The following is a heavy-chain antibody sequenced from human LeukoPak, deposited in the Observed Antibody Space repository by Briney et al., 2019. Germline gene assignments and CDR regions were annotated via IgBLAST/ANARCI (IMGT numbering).Heavy chain of an antibody. D-gene: IGHD6-6*01. CDR3: LRGGQLVGSSPPRGY. CDR2: INSDGSTT. Sequence: PGGSLRLSCAASGFTFNSYWMHWVRQAPGKGLVWVSRINSDGSTTNHEDAVKGRFTISRDTAQSTRYLQMNSLRAENTAVYYCLRGGQLVGSSPPRGYWGQGTLVTVSS. CDR1: GFTFNSYW. J-gene: IGHJ4*02. V-gene: IGHV3-74*01.